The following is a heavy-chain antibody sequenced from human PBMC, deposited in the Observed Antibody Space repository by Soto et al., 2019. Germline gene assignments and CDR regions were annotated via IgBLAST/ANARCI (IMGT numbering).Heavy chain of an antibody. CDR1: GFTFDSYA. V-gene: IGHV3-23*01. Sequence: EVQLLESGGGLVQHGGSLRLSCAASGFTFDSYAMSWLRQAPGKGLEWVSAISGSGGSTYYADSVKGRFTISRDNSKNTVFLQMNSLRGEDTAVYYCAPNLSTGASLEYFQHWGQGTLVTVSS. CDR3: APNLSTGASLEYFQH. CDR2: ISGSGGST. J-gene: IGHJ1*01.